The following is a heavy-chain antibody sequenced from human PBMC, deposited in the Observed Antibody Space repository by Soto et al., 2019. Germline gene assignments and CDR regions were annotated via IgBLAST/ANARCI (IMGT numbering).Heavy chain of an antibody. CDR1: VCTFISYG. Sequence: SLRLSCAASVCTFISYGMHCGRQAPVKGLEWVAVIWYDGSNKYYADSVKGRFTISRDNSKNTLYLQMNSLRAEDTAVYYCARDPSTPVYDFWSGYYSSSGMDVWGQGTTVTVSS. D-gene: IGHD3-3*01. CDR2: IWYDGSNK. V-gene: IGHV3-33*01. CDR3: ARDPSTPVYDFWSGYYSSSGMDV. J-gene: IGHJ6*02.